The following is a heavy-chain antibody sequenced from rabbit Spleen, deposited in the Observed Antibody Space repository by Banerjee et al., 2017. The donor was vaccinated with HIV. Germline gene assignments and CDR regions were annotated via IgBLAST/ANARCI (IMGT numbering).Heavy chain of an antibody. J-gene: IGHJ4*01. Sequence: QSLEESGGDLVKPGASLTLTCIASGVSFSGDSYMCWVRQAPGKGLEWIACIDAVRGDFTYFASWAKGRFTISKTSSTTVTLQMTSLTAADTATHFCARAPDSGYWAVAFNLWGPGTLVTVS. CDR1: GVSFSGDSY. CDR3: ARAPDSGYWAVAFNL. D-gene: IGHD1-1*01. V-gene: IGHV1S40*01. CDR2: IDAVRGDFT.